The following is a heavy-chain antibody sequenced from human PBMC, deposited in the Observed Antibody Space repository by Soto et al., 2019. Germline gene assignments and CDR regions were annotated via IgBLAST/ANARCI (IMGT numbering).Heavy chain of an antibody. CDR1: GFTFSSYG. D-gene: IGHD6-19*01. Sequence: PGGSLRLSCAASGFTFSSYGMHWVRQAPGKGLEWVAVISYDGSNKYYADSVKGRFTISRDNSKNTLYLQMNSLRAEDTAVYYCAKSGGIAVAGPDYWGQGTLVTVSS. J-gene: IGHJ4*02. V-gene: IGHV3-30*18. CDR3: AKSGGIAVAGPDY. CDR2: ISYDGSNK.